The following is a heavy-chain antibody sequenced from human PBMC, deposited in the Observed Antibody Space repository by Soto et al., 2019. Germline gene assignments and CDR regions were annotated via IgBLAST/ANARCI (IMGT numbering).Heavy chain of an antibody. CDR2: KNPFSGDA. J-gene: IGHJ4*02. V-gene: IGHV1-8*01. CDR3: TRGHGNH. D-gene: IGHD1-1*01. Sequence: QVQLVPSGAALKKPGASVRVSCKASGYTFPSYDIYWVRQATGQGLEWMGWKNPFSGDAVYTQKFQDKVTMTRDNPINTAYMEMCGLRSEETAVYYCTRGHGNHWGQGSLGTVSS. CDR1: GYTFPSYD.